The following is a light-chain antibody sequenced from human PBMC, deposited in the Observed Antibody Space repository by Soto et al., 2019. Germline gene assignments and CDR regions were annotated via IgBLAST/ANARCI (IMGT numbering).Light chain of an antibody. Sequence: QSALTQPPSVSGAPGQRVTISCTGSSSNIGAGYDVHWYQQLPGTAPKLLIYGNSNRPSGVPDRFSGSKSGTSASQAITGLQAEDEADYYCQSYDSSLSGLWVFGGGTKLTVL. J-gene: IGLJ3*02. CDR1: SSNIGAGYD. CDR2: GNS. V-gene: IGLV1-40*01. CDR3: QSYDSSLSGLWV.